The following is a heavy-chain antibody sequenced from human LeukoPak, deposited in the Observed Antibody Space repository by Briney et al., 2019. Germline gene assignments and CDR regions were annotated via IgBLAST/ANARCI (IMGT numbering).Heavy chain of an antibody. D-gene: IGHD1-7*01. Sequence: GGSLRLSCAASGFTFSSYWMSWVRQAPGKGLEWVANIKQDGSEKYYVDSVKGRFTISRDNAKSSLYLQMNTLRAEDTAVYYCARDDNWNYGGYFDYWGQGTLVTVSS. CDR3: ARDDNWNYGGYFDY. CDR2: IKQDGSEK. CDR1: GFTFSSYW. V-gene: IGHV3-7*01. J-gene: IGHJ4*02.